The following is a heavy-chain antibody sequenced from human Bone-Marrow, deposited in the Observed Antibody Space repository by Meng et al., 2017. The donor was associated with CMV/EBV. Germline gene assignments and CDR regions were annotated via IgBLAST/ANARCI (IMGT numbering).Heavy chain of an antibody. J-gene: IGHJ4*02. CDR3: ARQGYDFWSGYYKPDSFDY. CDR2: IYYSGST. Sequence: GSLRLSCTVSGGSISSYYWSWIRQPPGKGLEWIGYIYYSGSTYYNPSLKSRVTISVDTSKNQFSLKLSSVTAADTAVYYCARQGYDFWSGYYKPDSFDYWGQGTLVTVAS. CDR1: GGSISSYY. V-gene: IGHV4-59*04. D-gene: IGHD3-3*01.